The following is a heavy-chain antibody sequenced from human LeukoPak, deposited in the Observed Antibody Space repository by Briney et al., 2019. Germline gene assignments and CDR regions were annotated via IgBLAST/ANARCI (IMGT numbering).Heavy chain of an antibody. CDR2: INPNSGGT. J-gene: IGHJ4*02. Sequence: ASVKVSCKASGYTFTGYYMHWVRQAPGQGLEWMGWINPNSGGTNYAQKFQGRVTMTRDTSISTAYMELSRLRSDDTAVYYCARVGIAVADGDGFDYWGQGTLVTVSS. CDR3: ARVGIAVADGDGFDY. D-gene: IGHD6-19*01. CDR1: GYTFTGYY. V-gene: IGHV1-2*02.